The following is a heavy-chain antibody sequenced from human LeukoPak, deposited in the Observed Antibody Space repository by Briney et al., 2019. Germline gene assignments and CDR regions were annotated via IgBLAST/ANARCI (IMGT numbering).Heavy chain of an antibody. CDR1: GFAFSYYA. CDR2: ISGSGNT. Sequence: GGSLRLSCAASGFAFSYYAMSWVRQAPGKGLEWVSGISGSGNTHYTDSVKGRFTISRDNSKSTLDLQMNSLRVEDTALYYCAKDIYSAYDLARAFDFWGQGTLVTVST. CDR3: AKDIYSAYDLARAFDF. V-gene: IGHV3-23*01. D-gene: IGHD5-12*01. J-gene: IGHJ4*01.